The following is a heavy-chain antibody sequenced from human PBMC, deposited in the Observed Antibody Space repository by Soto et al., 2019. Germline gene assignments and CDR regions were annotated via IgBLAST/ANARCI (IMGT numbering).Heavy chain of an antibody. Sequence: QVQLVQSGAEVKKPGASVKVSCKASGITSTTYAIHWVRQAPGQGLEWMGWINTGNGNTRYSQRFLGRVSLTTDTSASTASMDLSSLASEDTAVDYCARAISGYVTWGQGTLITVSS. CDR2: INTGNGNT. CDR3: ARAISGYVT. D-gene: IGHD5-12*01. J-gene: IGHJ5*02. V-gene: IGHV1-3*04. CDR1: GITSTTYA.